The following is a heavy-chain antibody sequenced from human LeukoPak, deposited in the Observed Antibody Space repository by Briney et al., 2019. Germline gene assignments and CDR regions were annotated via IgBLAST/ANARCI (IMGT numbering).Heavy chain of an antibody. CDR2: INSDGSGT. Sequence: GGSLRLSCATSGFIFGNYRMHWVRQAPGKGLVWVSRINSDGSGTDYAESVKGRFTISRDNAKNTLYLHMSSLRVEDTPVYFCARRPYSDTSGRLSDVWGQGTTVTVSS. J-gene: IGHJ6*02. CDR3: ARRPYSDTSGRLSDV. CDR1: GFIFGNYR. V-gene: IGHV3-74*01. D-gene: IGHD3-22*01.